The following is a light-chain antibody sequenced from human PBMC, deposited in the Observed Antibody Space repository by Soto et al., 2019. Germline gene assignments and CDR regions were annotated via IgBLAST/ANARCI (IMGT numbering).Light chain of an antibody. CDR2: DVS. CDR3: SSFTTSSTYV. Sequence: QSALTQPPSVSGSPGQSVAISCTGTSSDVGRYNRVSWYQQPPGTAPKLMIYDVSSRPSEVPDRFSGSKSGNTASLTISGLQAEDEADYYCSSFTTSSTYVFGTGTKLTVL. J-gene: IGLJ1*01. CDR1: SSDVGRYNR. V-gene: IGLV2-18*02.